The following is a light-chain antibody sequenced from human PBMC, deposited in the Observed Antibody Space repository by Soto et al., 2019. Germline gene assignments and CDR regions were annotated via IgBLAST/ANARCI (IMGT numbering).Light chain of an antibody. V-gene: IGKV1-5*03. J-gene: IGKJ1*01. CDR1: QSISNW. Sequence: DIQMTQSPSTLSASVGDRVTITCRASQSISNWLAWYQQKPGKAPKLLIYKASSLESGVPSRFSGSGSGTEFTLTISCLQPDDFATYYCQQYNRYSTFGQGTKVDIK. CDR2: KAS. CDR3: QQYNRYST.